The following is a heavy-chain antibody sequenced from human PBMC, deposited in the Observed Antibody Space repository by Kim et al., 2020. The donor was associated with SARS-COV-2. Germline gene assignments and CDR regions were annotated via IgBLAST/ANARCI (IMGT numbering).Heavy chain of an antibody. J-gene: IGHJ6*02. CDR3: AREGADSYGTFYYYGMDV. Sequence: SVKVSCKASGGTFSSYAISWVRQAPGQGLEWMGGIIPIFGTANYAQKFQGRVTITADESTSTAYMELSSLRSEDTAVYYCAREGADSYGTFYYYGMDVWGQGTTVTVSS. CDR2: IIPIFGTA. CDR1: GGTFSSYA. V-gene: IGHV1-69*13. D-gene: IGHD4-17*01.